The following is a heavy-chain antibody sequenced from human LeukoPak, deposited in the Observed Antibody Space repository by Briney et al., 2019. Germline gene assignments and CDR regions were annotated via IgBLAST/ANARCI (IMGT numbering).Heavy chain of an antibody. CDR2: IKEDGSEK. CDR3: ARGGGRHVEY. J-gene: IGHJ4*02. Sequence: GGSLRLSCAASGFTFSSYWMSWVRQAPGKGLEWVANIKEDGSEKNYVDSVKGRFTISRDNAKNSLYLQMNSLRAEDAAVYYCARGGGRHVEYWGQGNLVTVSS. D-gene: IGHD2/OR15-2a*01. V-gene: IGHV3-7*05. CDR1: GFTFSSYW.